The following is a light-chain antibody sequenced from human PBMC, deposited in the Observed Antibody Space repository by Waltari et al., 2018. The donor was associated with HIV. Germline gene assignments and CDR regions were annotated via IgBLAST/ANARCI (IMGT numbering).Light chain of an antibody. J-gene: IGLJ2*01. Sequence: QSALTQPPSASGSPGPSVTISCTGTSSDVGNYTYVSWYQQHPGHAPKLMIFEVSRRPSGVPHRFSGSKSGTTASLTVSGLQAEDEADYYCTSYGGINNYVVFGGGTKLTVL. CDR2: EVS. V-gene: IGLV2-8*01. CDR3: TSYGGINNYVV. CDR1: SSDVGNYTY.